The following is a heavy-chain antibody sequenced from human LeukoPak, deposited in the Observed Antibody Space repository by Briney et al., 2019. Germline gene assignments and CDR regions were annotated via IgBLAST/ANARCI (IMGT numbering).Heavy chain of an antibody. CDR2: IYYSGST. V-gene: IGHV4-59*11. CDR3: ARAALTGVDP. Sequence: SETLSLTCTVSGRSISSHYWSWIRQPPGKGLEWIGYIYYSGSTNYNPSLKSRVTISVDTSKNQFSLKLSSVTAADTAVYYCARAALTGVDPWGQGTLVTVSS. J-gene: IGHJ5*02. D-gene: IGHD7-27*01. CDR1: GRSISSHY.